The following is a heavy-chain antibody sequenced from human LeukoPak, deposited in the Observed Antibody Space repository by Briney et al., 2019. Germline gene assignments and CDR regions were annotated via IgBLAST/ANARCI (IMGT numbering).Heavy chain of an antibody. CDR2: ISSSGNTI. CDR1: GFIFSSYE. CDR3: ARGRGLTLSYHYFDY. D-gene: IGHD3-10*01. J-gene: IGHJ4*02. V-gene: IGHV3-48*03. Sequence: GGSLRLSCAASGFIFSSYEMNWVRQAPGKGLEWVSYISSSGNTIYYADSVKGRFTISRDNAKNSLHLQMNSLRDEDTAVYYCARGRGLTLSYHYFDYWGQGTLVTVSS.